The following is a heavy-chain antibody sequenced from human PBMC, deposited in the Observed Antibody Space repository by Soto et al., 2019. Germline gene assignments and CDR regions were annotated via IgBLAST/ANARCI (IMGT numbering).Heavy chain of an antibody. D-gene: IGHD3-10*01. CDR1: GGSFSGYY. V-gene: IGHV4-34*01. CDR3: ARGSPGVYNWFDP. Sequence: SETLSLTCAVYGGSFSGYYWSWIRQPPGKGLEWIGEINHSGSTNYNPSLKSRVTISVDTSKNQFSLKLSSVTAADTAVYYCARGSPGVYNWFDPSGQGTLVTVSS. J-gene: IGHJ5*02. CDR2: INHSGST.